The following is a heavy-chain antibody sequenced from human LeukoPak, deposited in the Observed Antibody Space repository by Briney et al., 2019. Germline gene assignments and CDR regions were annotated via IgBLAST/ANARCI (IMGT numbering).Heavy chain of an antibody. D-gene: IGHD5/OR15-5a*01. CDR2: VYHSGGP. V-gene: IGHV4-4*02. CDR3: ARDPNIVSTVTLRAFDI. Sequence: SGTLSLTCAVSGGSISSSSWWSWVRQPPGKGLEWIGEVYHSGGPNYNPSFRGRVTILVDKSKNQFSLNLGSLTAADTAVYYCARDPNIVSTVTLRAFDIWGQGTMVSVSS. J-gene: IGHJ3*02. CDR1: GGSISSSSW.